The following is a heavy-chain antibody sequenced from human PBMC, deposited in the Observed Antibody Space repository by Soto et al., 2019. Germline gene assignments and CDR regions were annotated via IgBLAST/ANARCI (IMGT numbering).Heavy chain of an antibody. CDR3: ARGHWSDRSSN. CDR2: IYESGGT. Sequence: PSETLSLTCAIYGESLNYYYWSWIRESPGQGLEWIGEIYESGGTNYNPSIKGRATISAVWSAQQMSLELKSVTAADTAVYYCARGHWSDRSSNWGPGTLVTVS. V-gene: IGHV4-34*01. D-gene: IGHD2-8*02. CDR1: GESLNYYY. J-gene: IGHJ4*02.